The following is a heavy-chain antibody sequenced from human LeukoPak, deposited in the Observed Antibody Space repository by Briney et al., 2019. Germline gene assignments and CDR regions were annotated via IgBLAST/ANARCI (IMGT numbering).Heavy chain of an antibody. CDR3: ARGDYYHVY. J-gene: IGHJ4*02. D-gene: IGHD3-10*02. V-gene: IGHV3-7*04. Sequence: GGSLRLSCAASEFTFSSYWMSWVRQAPGKGLEWVASIKQDGSEKYYVDSVKGRFTISRDNAKNSLYLQMNSLRAEDTAVYYCARGDYYHVYWGQGTLVTVSS. CDR1: EFTFSSYW. CDR2: IKQDGSEK.